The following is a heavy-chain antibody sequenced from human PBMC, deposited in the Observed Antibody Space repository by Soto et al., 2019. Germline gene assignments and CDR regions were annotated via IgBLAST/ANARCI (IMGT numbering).Heavy chain of an antibody. CDR2: FHPEDGET. J-gene: IGHJ4*02. V-gene: IGHV1-24*01. Sequence: QVQLVQSGAEVKKPGASVKVSCKVSGYTLTELSVHWVRQAPGKGLEWMGGFHPEDGETIYAQLFQGRATMTEDRSTDTAYMELGSLRSEDTAVYYCATPLPGGDGWGGFDYWGQGTLVTVST. CDR1: GYTLTELS. D-gene: IGHD2-21*02. CDR3: ATPLPGGDGWGGFDY.